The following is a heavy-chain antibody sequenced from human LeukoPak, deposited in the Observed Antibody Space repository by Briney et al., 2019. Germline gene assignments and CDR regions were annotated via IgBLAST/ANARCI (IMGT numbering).Heavy chain of an antibody. CDR3: VRLWDSSGFFGY. D-gene: IGHD3-22*01. CDR2: IQKDGSEK. V-gene: IGHV3-7*01. J-gene: IGHJ4*02. CDR1: GFTFSNYW. Sequence: GGSLRLSCVASGFTFSNYWMSWVRQAPGKGLEWVANIQKDGSEKHYVASVEGRFTISRDNAENSLFLQLNSLRVGDTAVYYCVRLWDSSGFFGYWGQGALVTVSS.